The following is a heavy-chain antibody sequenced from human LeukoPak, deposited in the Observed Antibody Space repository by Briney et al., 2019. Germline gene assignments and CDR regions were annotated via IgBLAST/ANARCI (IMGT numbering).Heavy chain of an antibody. J-gene: IGHJ4*02. D-gene: IGHD4-11*01. Sequence: SETLSLTCTVSGYSISSGYYWGWIRQPPGKGLEWIGSIYHSGSTYYNPSLKSRVTISVDTSKNQFSLKMSSVTAADTAVYYCARRDYSNGGFDYWGQGTLVTVSS. CDR3: ARRDYSNGGFDY. CDR2: IYHSGST. V-gene: IGHV4-38-2*02. CDR1: GYSISSGYY.